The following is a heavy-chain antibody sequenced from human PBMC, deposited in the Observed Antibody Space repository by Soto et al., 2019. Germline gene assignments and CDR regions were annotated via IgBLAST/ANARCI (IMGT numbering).Heavy chain of an antibody. V-gene: IGHV1-46*01. CDR2: INPSGGST. Sequence: ASVKLSCKASGYTFTSYDMHWVRQAPGQGLEWMGIINPSGGSTSYAQKFQGRVTMTRDTSTSTVYMELSSLRSEDTAVYYCARVGYYDYVWGSYRSYYFDYWGQGTLVTVSS. CDR3: ARVGYYDYVWGSYRSYYFDY. J-gene: IGHJ4*02. D-gene: IGHD3-16*02. CDR1: GYTFTSYD.